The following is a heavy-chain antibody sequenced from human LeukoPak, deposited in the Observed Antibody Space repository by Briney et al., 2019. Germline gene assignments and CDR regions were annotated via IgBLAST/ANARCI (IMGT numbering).Heavy chain of an antibody. CDR3: ATDSGISSGWPRNYYYYYGMDV. J-gene: IGHJ6*02. CDR1: GFTFSSYA. D-gene: IGHD6-19*01. Sequence: GGSLRLSCAASGFTFSSYAMSWVRQAPGKGLEWVSAISGSGGSTYYADSVKGRFTISRDNSKNTLYLQMNSLRAEDTAVYYCATDSGISSGWPRNYYYYYGMDVWGQGTTVTVSS. CDR2: ISGSGGST. V-gene: IGHV3-23*01.